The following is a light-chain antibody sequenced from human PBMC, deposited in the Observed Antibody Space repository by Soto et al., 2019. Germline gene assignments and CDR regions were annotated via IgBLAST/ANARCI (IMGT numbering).Light chain of an antibody. CDR2: EVS. CDR1: SGDVGVNNDY. Sequence: QCALTQPPSASWSPGQSCTIAWTGASGDVGVNNDYVSWYQQHPGKAPKLMIYEVSKRAPGVPDRFSGSKSGNTASLTVSGLQADDEADYYRSSYAGSDNFAFGTGPKVTVL. J-gene: IGLJ1*01. CDR3: SSYAGSDNFA. V-gene: IGLV2-8*01.